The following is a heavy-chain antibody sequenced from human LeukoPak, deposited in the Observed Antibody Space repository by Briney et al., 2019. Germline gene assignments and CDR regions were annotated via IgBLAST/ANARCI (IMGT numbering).Heavy chain of an antibody. CDR3: ARGRVTGDYVRDFDY. CDR1: GFTFSSFE. V-gene: IGHV3-48*03. J-gene: IGHJ4*02. Sequence: GGSLRLSCAASGFTFSSFEMNWVRQTPGKGLEWGSYISSSGSSIYYADSVKGRFTISRDNAKNSLYLQMNSLRAADTAVYYCARGRVTGDYVRDFDYWGQGTLVTVSS. CDR2: ISSSGSSI. D-gene: IGHD4-17*01.